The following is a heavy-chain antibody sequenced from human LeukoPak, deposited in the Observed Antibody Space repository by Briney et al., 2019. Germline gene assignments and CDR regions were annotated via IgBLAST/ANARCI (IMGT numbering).Heavy chain of an antibody. J-gene: IGHJ4*02. CDR1: GYTFSGYY. Sequence: GAPVKASCKASGYTFSGYYMHWVRQAPGQGLRWMGWSNSNSGGTNYAQKFQGRVTMTRDTSISTAYMQLSRLTSDDTAVYYCARDWDILTGSMGGLDYWGQGTLVTVSS. D-gene: IGHD3-9*01. CDR3: ARDWDILTGSMGGLDY. V-gene: IGHV1-2*02. CDR2: SNSNSGGT.